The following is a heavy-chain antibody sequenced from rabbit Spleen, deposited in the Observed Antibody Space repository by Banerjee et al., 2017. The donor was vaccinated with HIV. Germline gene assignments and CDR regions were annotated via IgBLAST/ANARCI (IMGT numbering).Heavy chain of an antibody. Sequence: QEQLGGSGGGLVQPEGSLTLTCKASGFSFRRSYDMCWDRQAPGKGLEWIGCIYTGNGHTHYASWAKGRFTISITSSTTVTLQATGLTVADTATYFCARDTGTYDYIDVYFNLWGPGTLVTVS. CDR1: GFSFRRSYD. CDR3: ARDTGTYDYIDVYFNL. D-gene: IGHD7-1*01. CDR2: IYTGNGHT. V-gene: IGHV1S45*01. J-gene: IGHJ4*01.